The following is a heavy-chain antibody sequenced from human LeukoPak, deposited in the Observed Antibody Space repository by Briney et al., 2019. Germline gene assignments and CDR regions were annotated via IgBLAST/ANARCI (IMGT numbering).Heavy chain of an antibody. J-gene: IGHJ5*02. CDR2: IYYSGTT. D-gene: IGHD5-18*01. CDR1: GGSISSSPCY. V-gene: IGHV4-39*07. Sequence: PSETLSLTCTVSGGSISSSPCYWGWIRQPPGKGLEWIGSIYYSGTTHYSPSLESRVTISVDTSKNQFSLKLASVTAADTAIYYCAKGAGGFSYYNWFDPWGQGTLVTVSS. CDR3: AKGAGGFSYYNWFDP.